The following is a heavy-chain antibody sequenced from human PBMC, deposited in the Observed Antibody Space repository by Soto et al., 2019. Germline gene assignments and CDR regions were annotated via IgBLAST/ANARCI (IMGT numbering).Heavy chain of an antibody. CDR1: GFDFDNG. Sequence: PGGSLRLSCAASGFDFDNGMTCVRQAPGKGLEWISTVDYSGISQHYAVSVTGRFTISRDKSRDTIALQMSNLRAEDTALYYCVSWVTGHFDNWGQGTLVTVSS. D-gene: IGHD2-21*02. V-gene: IGHV3-23*05. J-gene: IGHJ4*02. CDR2: VDYSGISQ. CDR3: VSWVTGHFDN.